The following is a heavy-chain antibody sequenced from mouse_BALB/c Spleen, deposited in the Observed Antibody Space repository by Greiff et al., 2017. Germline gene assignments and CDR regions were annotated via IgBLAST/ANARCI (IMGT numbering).Heavy chain of an antibody. J-gene: IGHJ1*01. CDR2: ISTYYGDA. Sequence: QVQLQQSGAELVRPGVSVKISCKGSGYTFTDYAMHWVKQSHAKSLEWIGVISTYYGDASYNQKFKGKATMTVDKSSSTAYMELARLTSEDSAIYYCASSITTESRYWYFDVWGAGTTVTVSS. V-gene: IGHV1S137*01. D-gene: IGHD1-1*01. CDR3: ASSITTESRYWYFDV. CDR1: GYTFTDYA.